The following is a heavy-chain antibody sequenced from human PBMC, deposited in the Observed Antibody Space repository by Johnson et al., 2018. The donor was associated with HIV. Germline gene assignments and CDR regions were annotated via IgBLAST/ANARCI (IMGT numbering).Heavy chain of an antibody. V-gene: IGHV3-30-3*01. Sequence: QVQLVESGGVVVQPGRSLRLSCAASGFTFSSFAIHWVRQAPGKGLEWVAVISYDGSDKYYADSVKGRFTISRDNSKNTLYLEMNSLRAEDTAVYYCARDHSGYDSVTAAFDIWGQGTMVTVSS. J-gene: IGHJ3*02. CDR1: GFTFSSFA. CDR2: ISYDGSDK. D-gene: IGHD5-12*01. CDR3: ARDHSGYDSVTAAFDI.